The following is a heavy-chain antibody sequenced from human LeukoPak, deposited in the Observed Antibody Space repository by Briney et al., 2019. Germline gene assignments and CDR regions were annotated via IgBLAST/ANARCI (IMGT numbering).Heavy chain of an antibody. J-gene: IGHJ4*02. CDR1: GFNSGNYW. CDR2: IKQDGIET. CDR3: AKAVERHTMVRGVIGY. Sequence: GGSLRLSCAASGFNSGNYWMSWVRQAPGQRLEWLANIKQDGIETYYLDSVKGRFTISRDSARNSVYLQMNSLRAEDTALYYCAKAVERHTMVRGVIGYWGQGTLVTVSS. D-gene: IGHD3-10*01. V-gene: IGHV3-7*03.